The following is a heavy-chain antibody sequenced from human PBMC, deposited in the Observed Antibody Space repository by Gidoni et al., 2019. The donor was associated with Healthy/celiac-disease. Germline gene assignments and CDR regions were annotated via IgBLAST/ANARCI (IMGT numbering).Heavy chain of an antibody. CDR1: GCSFTSYW. V-gene: IGHV5-51*01. D-gene: IGHD3-22*01. J-gene: IGHJ4*02. CDR2: IYPGDSDT. CDR3: ARQGYYDSSGYF. Sequence: EVQLVQSGVEVKKPGESLKISCKGSGCSFTSYWIGWVRPMPGKGLEWMGIIYPGDSDTKYIPSFQSQVTISADKSISTAYLQWSSLKASDIAIDYCARQGYYDSSGYFWGQGTLVTVSS.